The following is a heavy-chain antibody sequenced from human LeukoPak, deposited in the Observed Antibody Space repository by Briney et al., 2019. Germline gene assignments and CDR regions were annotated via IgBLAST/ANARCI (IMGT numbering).Heavy chain of an antibody. CDR2: IKQDGSEK. CDR3: ASSGYSSVHGMDV. V-gene: IGHV3-7*01. Sequence: GSLRLSCAASGFTFSSYWMSWVRQAPGKGLEWVANIKQDGSEKYYVDSVKGRFTISRDNAKNSLYLQMNSLRAEDTAVYYCASSGYSSVHGMDVWGQGTTVTVSS. CDR1: GFTFSSYW. J-gene: IGHJ6*02. D-gene: IGHD6-25*01.